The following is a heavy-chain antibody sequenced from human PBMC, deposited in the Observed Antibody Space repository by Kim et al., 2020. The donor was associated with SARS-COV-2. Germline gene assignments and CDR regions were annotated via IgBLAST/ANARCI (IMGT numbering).Heavy chain of an antibody. J-gene: IGHJ5*02. Sequence: YNPSLKCRVTISVDRSKNQFSLKLSSVTAADTAVYYCARGALRFLSWFDPWGQGTLVTVSS. CDR3: ARGALRFLSWFDP. V-gene: IGHV4-30-2*01. D-gene: IGHD3-3*01.